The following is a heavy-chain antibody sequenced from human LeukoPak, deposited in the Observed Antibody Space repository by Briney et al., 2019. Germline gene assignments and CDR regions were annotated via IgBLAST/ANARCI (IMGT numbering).Heavy chain of an antibody. Sequence: GGSLRLSCAASGFTFSSYAMSWVRQAPGKGLEWVSAISGSGGSTYYADSVKGRFTISRDNAKNSLYLQMNSLRAEDTAVYYCARFNSSSFYFGMDVWGQGTTVTVSS. J-gene: IGHJ6*02. D-gene: IGHD6-13*01. CDR1: GFTFSSYA. V-gene: IGHV3-23*01. CDR3: ARFNSSSFYFGMDV. CDR2: ISGSGGST.